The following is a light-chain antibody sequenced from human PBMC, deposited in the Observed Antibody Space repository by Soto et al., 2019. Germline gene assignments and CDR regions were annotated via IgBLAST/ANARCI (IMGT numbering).Light chain of an antibody. CDR2: GAS. Sequence: EVGLTQSPGTLSLSPGERATLSCRASQSIRSNYVAWYQQKPGQGPRLLIYGASSRATGIPDRFSGSGSGTDFTLIISRLEPEDFAMYHCQQYGSSPRTFGQGTKLDIK. CDR1: QSIRSNY. J-gene: IGKJ1*01. CDR3: QQYGSSPRT. V-gene: IGKV3-20*01.